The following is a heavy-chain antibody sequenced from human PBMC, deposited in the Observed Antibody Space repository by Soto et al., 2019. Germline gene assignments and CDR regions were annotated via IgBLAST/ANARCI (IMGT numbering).Heavy chain of an antibody. CDR2: INPSGGST. CDR1: GYTFTSYY. D-gene: IGHD3-16*02. J-gene: IGHJ4*02. Sequence: QVQLVQSGAEVKKPGASVKVSCKASGYTFTSYYMHWVRQAPGQGLEWMGIINPSGGSTSYAQKXXGSVTMTRDTXXSXVXXELSSLRSEDTAVYYCARTIPYDYVWGSYRYYFDYWGQGTLVTVSS. V-gene: IGHV1-46*01. CDR3: ARTIPYDYVWGSYRYYFDY.